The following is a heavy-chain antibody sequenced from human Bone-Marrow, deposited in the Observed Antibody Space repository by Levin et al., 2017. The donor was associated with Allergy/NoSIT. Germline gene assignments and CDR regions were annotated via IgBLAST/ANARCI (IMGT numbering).Heavy chain of an antibody. J-gene: IGHJ6*02. D-gene: IGHD1-14*01. V-gene: IGHV4-34*01. CDR3: ARDRISGMDV. CDR2: IDDSGIT. CDR1: GGSFSGYD. Sequence: KTSETLSLTCGVYGGSFSGYDWSWIRQPPGRGLEWIGEIDDSGITNYNPSLKSRLTISIDTSKTQFSLKVTSVTAADTAVYYCARDRISGMDVWGQGTTVTVSS.